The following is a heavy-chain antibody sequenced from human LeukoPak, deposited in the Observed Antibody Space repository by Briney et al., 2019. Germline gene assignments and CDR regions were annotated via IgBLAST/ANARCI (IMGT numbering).Heavy chain of an antibody. Sequence: PGGSLRLSCAASGLTFSNAWMSWVRQAPGKGLEWISVIYSGGNTYYADSVKGRFTISRDNSKNTLYLQMNSLRAEDTAVYYCARGMANEDYWGQGTLVTVSS. CDR2: IYSGGNT. CDR3: ARGMANEDY. V-gene: IGHV3-53*01. J-gene: IGHJ4*02. CDR1: GLTFSNAW. D-gene: IGHD5-24*01.